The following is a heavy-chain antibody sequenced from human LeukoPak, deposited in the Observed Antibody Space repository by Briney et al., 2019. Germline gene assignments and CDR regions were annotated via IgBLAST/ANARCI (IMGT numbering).Heavy chain of an antibody. Sequence: PGGSLRLSCAAAGFSFSSFAMSWVRQAQGKGLEWVSGISTSGGSTYYADSVKGRFTIPRDNSKNTLYVQMSSLRAEDTAEYYCAKSRGAINDVFDIWGQGTMVTVSA. J-gene: IGHJ3*02. CDR1: GFSFSSFA. CDR2: ISTSGGST. D-gene: IGHD3-22*01. CDR3: AKSRGAINDVFDI. V-gene: IGHV3-23*01.